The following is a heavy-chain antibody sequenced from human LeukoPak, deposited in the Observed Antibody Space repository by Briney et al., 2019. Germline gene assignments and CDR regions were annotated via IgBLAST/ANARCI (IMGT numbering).Heavy chain of an antibody. CDR3: ARDWKF. CDR1: GFTFNNHW. J-gene: IGHJ4*02. V-gene: IGHV3-7*01. CDR2: IKPDGNEK. D-gene: IGHD1-1*01. Sequence: GGSLRLSCAASGFTFNNHWMTWVRQAPGKGLEWVANIKPDGNEKYYVDSVKGRFAISRDNAKNSLYLQMNSLRAEDTAVYYCARDWKFWGQGTLVTVSS.